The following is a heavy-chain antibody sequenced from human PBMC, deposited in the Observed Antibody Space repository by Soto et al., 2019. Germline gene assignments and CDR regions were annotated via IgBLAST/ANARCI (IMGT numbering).Heavy chain of an antibody. J-gene: IGHJ4*02. D-gene: IGHD4-4*01. CDR1: GGSISSGDYC. V-gene: IGHV4-30-4*01. Sequence: TLSLTCTVSGGSISSGDYCWTWIRQPPGKGLEWIGYIYDSGSTYDNPSLRNRLTISVDTSKNQFSLKLSFVTAADTAVYYCASARLHYRTIDYWGQGTLVTVSS. CDR3: ASARLHYRTIDY. CDR2: IYDSGST.